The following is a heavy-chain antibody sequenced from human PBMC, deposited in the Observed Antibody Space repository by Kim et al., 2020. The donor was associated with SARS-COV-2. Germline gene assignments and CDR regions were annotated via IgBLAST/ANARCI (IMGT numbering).Heavy chain of an antibody. Sequence: GYAQQFQGRGTMTRNTSISTAYMELSSLRSEDTAVYYCARGKIGSRQFDYWGQGTLVTVSS. V-gene: IGHV1-8*01. J-gene: IGHJ4*02. D-gene: IGHD6-13*01. CDR3: ARGKIGSRQFDY.